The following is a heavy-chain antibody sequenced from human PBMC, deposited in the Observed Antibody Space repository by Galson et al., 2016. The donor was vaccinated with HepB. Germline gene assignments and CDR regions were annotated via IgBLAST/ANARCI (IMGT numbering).Heavy chain of an antibody. CDR3: AKEEIAAAGTALDY. D-gene: IGHD6-13*01. CDR1: GFSFSTCA. J-gene: IGHJ4*02. CDR2: ITGSGAST. V-gene: IGHV3-23*01. Sequence: SLRLFCAASGFSFSTCAMNWVRQAPGKGLEWVSTITGSGASTYYVDSVKGRFIVSRANSKNTLYLQMNSLTAEDTATYFCAKEEIAAAGTALDYWGRGTLVTVSS.